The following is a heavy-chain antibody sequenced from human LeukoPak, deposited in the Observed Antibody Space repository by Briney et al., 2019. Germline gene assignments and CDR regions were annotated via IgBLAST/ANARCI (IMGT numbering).Heavy chain of an antibody. D-gene: IGHD1-14*01. CDR3: ARDAVTGDFDY. CDR2: IYTSGST. J-gene: IGHJ4*02. CDR1: GGSISSYY. V-gene: IGHV4-4*07. Sequence: PSETLSLTCTVSGGSISSYYRSWIRQPAGKGLEWIGRIYTSGSTNYNPSPKSRVTMSVDTSKNQFSLKLSSVTAADTAVYYCARDAVTGDFDYWGQGTLVTVSS.